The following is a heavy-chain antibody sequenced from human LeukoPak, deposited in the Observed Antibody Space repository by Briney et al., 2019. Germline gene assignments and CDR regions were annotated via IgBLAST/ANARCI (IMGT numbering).Heavy chain of an antibody. CDR1: GYSITNYW. CDR2: IYPADSDI. D-gene: IGHD2-15*01. J-gene: IGHJ5*02. Sequence: GESLKISCKGSGYSITNYWIGWVRQMPGKGLEWMGIIYPADSDIRYSPSFQGQVTISADKSISTAYLQWSSLKASDTAMYYCARQEYCSGGSCYTWFDPWGQGPLVTVSS. V-gene: IGHV5-51*01. CDR3: ARQEYCSGGSCYTWFDP.